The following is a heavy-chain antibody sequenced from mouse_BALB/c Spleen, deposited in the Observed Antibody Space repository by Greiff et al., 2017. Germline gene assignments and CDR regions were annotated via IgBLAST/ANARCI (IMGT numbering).Heavy chain of an antibody. D-gene: IGHD1-1*01. CDR1: GFTFSSFG. V-gene: IGHV5-17*02. Sequence: DVKLVESGGGLVQPGGSRKLSCAASGFTFSSFGMHWVRQAPEKGLEWVAYISSGSSTIYYADTVKGRFTISRDNPKNTLFLQMTSLRSEDTAMYYCARNYGNYYAMDYWGQGTSVTVSS. J-gene: IGHJ4*01. CDR3: ARNYGNYYAMDY. CDR2: ISSGSSTI.